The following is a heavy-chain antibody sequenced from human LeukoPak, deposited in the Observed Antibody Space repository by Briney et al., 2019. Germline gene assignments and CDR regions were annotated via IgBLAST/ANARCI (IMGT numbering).Heavy chain of an antibody. CDR1: GASISNYY. D-gene: IGHD1-26*01. J-gene: IGHJ4*02. Sequence: SETLSLTCTVSGASISNYYWSWIRQPAGKGLEWIGRVYTSGSTNYNPSLKSRVTLSVDKSKNQFFLELRPVTAADTAVYYCAGRDYWGQGTLVTVSS. CDR3: AGRDY. CDR2: VYTSGST. V-gene: IGHV4-4*07.